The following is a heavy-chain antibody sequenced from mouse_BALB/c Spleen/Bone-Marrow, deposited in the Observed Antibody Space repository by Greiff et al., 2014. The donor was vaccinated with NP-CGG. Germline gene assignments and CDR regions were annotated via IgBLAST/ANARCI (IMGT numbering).Heavy chain of an antibody. Sequence: QVQLKQSGAELGRPGVSVKISCKGSGYTFTDYAMHWVKQSHAKSLEWIGVISTYYGDASYNQKFKGKATMTVDKSSSTAYMELARLTSEDSAIYYCAREGPWFAYWGQGTLVTVSA. CDR1: GYTFTDYA. V-gene: IGHV1S137*01. J-gene: IGHJ3*01. CDR2: ISTYYGDA. CDR3: AREGPWFAY.